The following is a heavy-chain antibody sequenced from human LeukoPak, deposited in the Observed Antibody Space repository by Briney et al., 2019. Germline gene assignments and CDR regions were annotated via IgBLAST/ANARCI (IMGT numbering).Heavy chain of an antibody. Sequence: GASVKVSCKASGYTFTSYDINWVRQATGQGLEWMGWMNPNSGNTGYAQKFQGRVTMTRDTSISTAYMELSRLRSDDTAVYYCARSLSGGYSYFDYWGQGTLVTVSP. CDR1: GYTFTSYD. J-gene: IGHJ4*02. V-gene: IGHV1-8*01. CDR3: ARSLSGGYSYFDY. CDR2: MNPNSGNT. D-gene: IGHD5-12*01.